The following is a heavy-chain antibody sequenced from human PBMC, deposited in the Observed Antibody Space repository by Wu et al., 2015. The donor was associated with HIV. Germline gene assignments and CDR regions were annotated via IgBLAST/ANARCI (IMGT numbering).Heavy chain of an antibody. D-gene: IGHD3-22*01. CDR1: GGTFSTYA. Sequence: QVQLVQSGAEVKKPGSSVRVSCKASGGTFSTYAINWVRQAPGQGLEWMGRIVPLFDAPNYAQRFHDRLAITADGSTTTAYMELKNLRSDDTAVFFCARGHYYDSSSSPIYWGLGTLVTVSS. CDR3: ARGHYYDSSSSPIY. CDR2: IVPLFDAP. J-gene: IGHJ1*01. V-gene: IGHV1-69*13.